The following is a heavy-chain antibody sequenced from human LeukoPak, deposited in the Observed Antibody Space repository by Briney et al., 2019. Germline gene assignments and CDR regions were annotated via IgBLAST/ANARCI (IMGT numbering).Heavy chain of an antibody. CDR3: ASNYDFWSGYYAFDY. CDR2: ISYDGSNK. V-gene: IGHV3-30-3*01. J-gene: IGHJ4*02. D-gene: IGHD3-3*01. Sequence: PGGSLRLSCAASGFTFSSYAMHWVRQAPGKGLEWVAVISYDGSNKYYADSVKGRFTISRDNSKNTLYLQMNSLRAEDTAVYYCASNYDFWSGYYAFDYWGQGTLVTVSS. CDR1: GFTFSSYA.